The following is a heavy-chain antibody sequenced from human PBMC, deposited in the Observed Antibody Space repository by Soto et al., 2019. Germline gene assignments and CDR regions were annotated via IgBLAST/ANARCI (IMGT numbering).Heavy chain of an antibody. CDR1: GASISDYY. D-gene: IGHD5-12*01. CDR2: IYYSGST. CDR3: ARLGKLRTGYNPFDY. V-gene: IGHV4-59*01. Sequence: SSETLSLTCTVSGASISDYYWSWLRQPPGRGLEWIGYIYYSGSTNYNPSLTSRVTISVDTSKNQFSLRLDSVTAADTAAYYCARLGKLRTGYNPFDYGGQGILVPV. J-gene: IGHJ4*02.